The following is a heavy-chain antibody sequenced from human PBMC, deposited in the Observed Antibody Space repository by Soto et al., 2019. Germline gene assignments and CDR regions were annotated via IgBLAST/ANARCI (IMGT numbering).Heavy chain of an antibody. Sequence: QVQLVDSGGGVVQPGRSLRLSCAASGFTFSSYGMHWVRQAPGKGLEWVAVLWYDGSNKYYADSVKGRFTISRDNSKNTLYLQMNSLRAEDTAVYYCARGYGWFDPWGQGTLVTVSS. D-gene: IGHD6-13*01. J-gene: IGHJ5*02. CDR1: GFTFSSYG. CDR2: LWYDGSNK. CDR3: ARGYGWFDP. V-gene: IGHV3-33*01.